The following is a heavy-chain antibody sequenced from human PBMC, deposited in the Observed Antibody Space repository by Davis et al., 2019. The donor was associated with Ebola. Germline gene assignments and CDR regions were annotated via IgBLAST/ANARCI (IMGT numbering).Heavy chain of an antibody. D-gene: IGHD6-13*01. CDR1: GFTFSSYS. J-gene: IGHJ4*02. CDR3: ARKQLLDY. CDR2: ISSSSSYI. V-gene: IGHV3-21*01. Sequence: GESLKISCAASGFTFSSYSMNWVRQAPGKGLEWVSSISSSSSYIYYADSVKGRFTISRDNAKNSLYLQMNSLRAEDTAVYYCARKQLLDYWGQGTLVTVSS.